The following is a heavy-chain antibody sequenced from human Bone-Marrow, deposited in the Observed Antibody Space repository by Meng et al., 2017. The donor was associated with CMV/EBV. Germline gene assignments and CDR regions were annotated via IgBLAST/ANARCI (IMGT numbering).Heavy chain of an antibody. J-gene: IGHJ4*02. CDR3: ARDGGVLGIFDY. Sequence: GESLKISCAASGFTFSSYWMSWVRQAPGKGLEWVANIKQDGSEKYYVDSVKGRFTISRDNSKNTLYMEMRAEDTAVYYCARDGGVLGIFDYWGQGKLVNVYS. CDR1: GFTFSSYW. V-gene: IGHV3-7*01. CDR2: IKQDGSEK. D-gene: IGHD2-15*01.